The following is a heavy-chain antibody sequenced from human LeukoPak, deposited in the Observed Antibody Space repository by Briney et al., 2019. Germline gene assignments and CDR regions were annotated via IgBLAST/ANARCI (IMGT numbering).Heavy chain of an antibody. CDR2: ICYSGST. J-gene: IGHJ5*02. CDR1: GGSISSYY. D-gene: IGHD3-10*01. Sequence: PSETLSLTCTVSGGSISSYYWTWIRQPPGKGLEWLGYICYSGSTSYNPSLKSRVTVSVDMSENQVSLKLTSVTAADTAVYYCARGGSGGQSWFDPWGQGTLVTVSS. V-gene: IGHV4-59*01. CDR3: ARGGSGGQSWFDP.